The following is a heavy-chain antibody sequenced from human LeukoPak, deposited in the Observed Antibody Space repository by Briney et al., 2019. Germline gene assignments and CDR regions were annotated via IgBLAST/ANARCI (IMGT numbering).Heavy chain of an antibody. V-gene: IGHV4-34*01. CDR2: INHSGST. CDR1: GGSFSGYY. J-gene: IGHJ4*02. D-gene: IGHD3-9*01. CDR3: ARTVLRYFDWLLYPMYYFDY. Sequence: PSETLSLTCAVYGGSFSGYYWSWIRQPPGKGLEWIGEINHSGSTNYNPSLKSRVTISVDTSKNQFSLKLSSVTAADTAVYYCARTVLRYFDWLLYPMYYFDYWGQGTLVTVSS.